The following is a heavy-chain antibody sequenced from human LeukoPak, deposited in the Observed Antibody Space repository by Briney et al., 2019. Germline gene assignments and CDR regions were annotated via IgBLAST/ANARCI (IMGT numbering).Heavy chain of an antibody. D-gene: IGHD6-19*01. Sequence: PGRSLRLSCAASGFTFDDYAMHWVRQAPGKGLEWVSGISWNSGSIGYADSVKGRFTISGDNAKNSLYLQMNSLRAEDTALYYCAKGKWLVSAFDYWGQGTLVTVSS. CDR2: ISWNSGSI. CDR1: GFTFDDYA. J-gene: IGHJ4*02. CDR3: AKGKWLVSAFDY. V-gene: IGHV3-9*01.